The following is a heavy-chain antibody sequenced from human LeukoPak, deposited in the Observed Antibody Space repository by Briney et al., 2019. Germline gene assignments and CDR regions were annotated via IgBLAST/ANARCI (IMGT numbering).Heavy chain of an antibody. V-gene: IGHV4-39*01. CDR3: ARAVDTAMVFDY. Sequence: SETLSLTCTVSGGSISSSSYYWGWIRQPPGKGLQWIGSIYYRGSTYYNPSLKSRVTISVDTSKNQFSLKLSSVTAADTAVYYCARAVDTAMVFDYWGQGTLVTVSS. CDR2: IYYRGST. D-gene: IGHD5-18*01. CDR1: GGSISSSSYY. J-gene: IGHJ4*02.